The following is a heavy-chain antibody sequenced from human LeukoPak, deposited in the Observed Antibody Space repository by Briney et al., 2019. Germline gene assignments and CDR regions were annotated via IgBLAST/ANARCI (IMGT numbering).Heavy chain of an antibody. CDR3: ARHLGGSYQYFHFDY. CDR2: IYPGDSDT. CDR1: GYSFTSYW. D-gene: IGHD1-26*01. J-gene: IGHJ4*02. V-gene: IGHV5-51*01. Sequence: GESLKISCKGSGYSFTSYWIGWVRQMPGKGLEWMGIIYPGDSDTRYSPSFQGQVTISADKSISTAYLQWSSLKASDTAMYHCARHLGGSYQYFHFDYWGQGTLVTVSS.